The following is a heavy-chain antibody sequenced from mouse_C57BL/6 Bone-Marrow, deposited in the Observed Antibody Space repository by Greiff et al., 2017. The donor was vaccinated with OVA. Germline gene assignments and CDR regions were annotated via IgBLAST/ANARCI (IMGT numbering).Heavy chain of an antibody. J-gene: IGHJ4*01. D-gene: IGHD3-3*01. CDR3: ARAPEGVY. V-gene: IGHV3-6*01. CDR2: ISYDGSN. CDR1: GYSITSGYY. Sequence: EVQLQESGPGLVKPSQSLSLTCSVTGYSITSGYYWNWIRQFPGNKLEWMGYISYDGSNNYNPSLKNRTSITRDTSKNQFFLKLNSVTTEDTATYYCARAPEGVYWGQGTSVTVSS.